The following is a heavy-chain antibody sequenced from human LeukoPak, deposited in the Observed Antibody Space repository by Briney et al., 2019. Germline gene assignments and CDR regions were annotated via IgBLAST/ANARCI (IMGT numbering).Heavy chain of an antibody. J-gene: IGHJ4*02. CDR1: GGTFSSYA. D-gene: IGHD2-2*01. V-gene: IGHV1-69*13. CDR2: IIPIFGTA. CDR3: AKDLDLSGIVVVPAANDALADY. Sequence: GASVKVSCKASGGTFSSYAISWVRQAPGQGLEWMGGIIPIFGTANYAQKFQGRVTITADESTSTAYMELSSLRAEDTAVYYCAKDLDLSGIVVVPAANDALADYWGQGTLVTVSS.